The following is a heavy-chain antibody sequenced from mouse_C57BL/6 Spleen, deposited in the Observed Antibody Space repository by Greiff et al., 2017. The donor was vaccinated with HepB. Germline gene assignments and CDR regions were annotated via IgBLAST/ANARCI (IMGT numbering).Heavy chain of an antibody. CDR3: AEDYVSSYYAMDY. J-gene: IGHJ4*01. CDR1: GYAFSSSW. V-gene: IGHV1-82*01. Sequence: QVQLQQSGPELVKPGASVKISCKASGYAFSSSWMNWVKQRPGKGLEWIGRIYPGDGDTNYNGKFKGKATLTADKSSGKAYMQLSSLTSEDSAVYFCAEDYVSSYYAMDYWGQGTPVTVSS. D-gene: IGHD1-1*01. CDR2: IYPGDGDT.